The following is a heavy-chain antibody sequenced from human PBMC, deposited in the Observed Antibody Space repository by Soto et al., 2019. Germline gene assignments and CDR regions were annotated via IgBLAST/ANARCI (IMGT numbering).Heavy chain of an antibody. CDR1: GYTFTGYY. Sequence: ASVKVSCKASGYTFTGYYLHWVRQAPGQGLEWMGWINPNSGGTKYAQKFQGRVTMTRDTSISTAYMELTRLRYDDTAVYYCARGGIIYGAHDFRYYYYGIDVWGHGAPVPVSS. CDR2: INPNSGGT. J-gene: IGHJ6*02. CDR3: ARGGIIYGAHDFRYYYYGIDV. D-gene: IGHD3-3*01. V-gene: IGHV1-2*02.